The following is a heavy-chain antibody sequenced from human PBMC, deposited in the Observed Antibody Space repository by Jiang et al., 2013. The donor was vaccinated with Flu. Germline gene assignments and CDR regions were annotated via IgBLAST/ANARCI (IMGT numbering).Heavy chain of an antibody. J-gene: IGHJ4*02. CDR1: GYTLTELS. D-gene: IGHD5-24*01. V-gene: IGHV1-24*01. CDR2: FDPEDGET. CDR3: ATDLTQTAGVEVDY. Sequence: EVKKPGASVKVSCKVSGYTLTELSMHWVRQAPGKGLEWMGGFDPEDGETIYAQKFQGRVTMTEDTSTDTAYMELSSLRSEDTAVYYCATDLTQTAGVEVDYWGQGTLVTVSS.